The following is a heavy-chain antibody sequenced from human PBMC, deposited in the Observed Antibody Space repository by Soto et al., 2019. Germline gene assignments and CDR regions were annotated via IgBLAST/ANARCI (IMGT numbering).Heavy chain of an antibody. J-gene: IGHJ6*02. CDR1: GATFGTYV. CDR3: ARDNGGHSIDV. V-gene: IGHV1-69*12. CDR2: ILPMSETL. Sequence: QVQLVQSGAAVKKPGSSVRVSCKTSGATFGTYVISWVRQAPGQGPEWMGGILPMSETLNMAQKFQGSVRFSADESTGTAYMDLISRRFEDTAVYYWARDNGGHSIDVWGLGTTVTVSS. D-gene: IGHD2-8*01.